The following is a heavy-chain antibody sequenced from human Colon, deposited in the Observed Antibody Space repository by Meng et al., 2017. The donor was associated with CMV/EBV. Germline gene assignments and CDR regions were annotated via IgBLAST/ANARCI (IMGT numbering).Heavy chain of an antibody. Sequence: SETLSLTCAVEGESFSGYYWTWIRQPPGKGLEWIGEINYSGSTNYNPSLKSRVTISIDTIKKRFSLNVNSVTAADTAVYYCARDVIVRMVGGVLTGGGLDVWGQGTTVTVSS. CDR1: GESFSGYY. CDR3: ARDVIVRMVGGVLTGGGLDV. J-gene: IGHJ6*02. D-gene: IGHD3-10*01. CDR2: INYSGST. V-gene: IGHV4-34*01.